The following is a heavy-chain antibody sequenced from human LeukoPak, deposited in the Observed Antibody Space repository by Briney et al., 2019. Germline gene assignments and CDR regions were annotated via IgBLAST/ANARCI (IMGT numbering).Heavy chain of an antibody. Sequence: SETLSLTCSVSGGSISSSSDNWGWIRQTPGKGLEWIGSIYYTGITYYNPSLMSRVTMSVDTSKNQFSLRLTSVTAADTAMYYCARQGRATVVMYMDDWGKGTTVTVSS. CDR3: ARQGRATVVMYMDD. CDR2: IYYTGIT. J-gene: IGHJ6*03. D-gene: IGHD3-22*01. CDR1: GGSISSSSDN. V-gene: IGHV4-39*01.